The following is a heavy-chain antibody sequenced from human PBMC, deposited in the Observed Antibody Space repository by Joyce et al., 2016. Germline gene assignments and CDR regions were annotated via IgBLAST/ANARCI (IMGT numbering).Heavy chain of an antibody. D-gene: IGHD1-26*01. J-gene: IGHJ5*02. CDR3: ARGAS. CDR2: IFSGGTT. CDR1: GFDVSDSY. V-gene: IGHV3-53*01. Sequence: EVQLVDSGGGLIQPGGSLSLSCAGSGFDVSDSYINGVRQAPGKGLEWVSAIFSGGTTYYADSVKGRFTISRDNSKNTVDLQMNSLRVEDTAVYYCARGASWGQGTLVTVSS.